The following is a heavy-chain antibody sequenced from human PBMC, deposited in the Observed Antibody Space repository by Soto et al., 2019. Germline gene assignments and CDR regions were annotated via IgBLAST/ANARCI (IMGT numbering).Heavy chain of an antibody. CDR2: ISGSGGST. J-gene: IGHJ6*03. Sequence: GGSLRLSCAASGFTFSSYAMSWVRQAPGKGLEWVSAISGSGGSTYYADSVKGRFTISRDNSKNTLYLQMNSLRAEDTAVYYCAKDPHGVTHYYYYMDVWGKGTTVTVSS. CDR3: AKDPHGVTHYYYYMDV. D-gene: IGHD5-18*01. V-gene: IGHV3-23*01. CDR1: GFTFSSYA.